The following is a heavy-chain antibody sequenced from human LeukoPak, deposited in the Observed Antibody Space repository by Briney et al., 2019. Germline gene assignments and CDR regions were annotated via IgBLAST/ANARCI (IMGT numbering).Heavy chain of an antibody. CDR2: IYSGGGT. J-gene: IGHJ4*02. D-gene: IGHD6-19*01. CDR1: GLIVSTNY. Sequence: GGSLRLSCAVSGLIVSTNYMSWVRQAPGKGLEWVSVIYSGGGTYYADSVKGRFTISRDNSKNTLYLQMNSLRAEDTAVYYCAKDSLGVARYWGQGTLVTVSS. V-gene: IGHV3-53*01. CDR3: AKDSLGVARY.